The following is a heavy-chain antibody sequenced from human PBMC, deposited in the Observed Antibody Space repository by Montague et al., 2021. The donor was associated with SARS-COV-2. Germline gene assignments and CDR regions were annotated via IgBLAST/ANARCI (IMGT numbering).Heavy chain of an antibody. CDR3: ARGSGWMGNAFDI. Sequence: SETLSLTCTVSGGSISSYYWSWIRQPPGRGLEWIGYIYYSGSTNYNPSLKSRVTISVDTSKNQFSLKLSSVTAADTAVYYCARGSGWMGNAFDIWGQGTMVTVS. J-gene: IGHJ3*02. D-gene: IGHD6-19*01. V-gene: IGHV4-59*01. CDR1: GGSISSYY. CDR2: IYYSGST.